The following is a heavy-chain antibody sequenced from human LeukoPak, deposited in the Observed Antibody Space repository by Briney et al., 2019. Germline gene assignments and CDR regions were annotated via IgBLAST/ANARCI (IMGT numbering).Heavy chain of an antibody. V-gene: IGHV4-59*01. CDR3: VRRQWELQYFDL. Sequence: SETLSLTCTVSGGFISSYYWSWIRQPPGKGLEWIGYIYYSRTTEYNPSLKSRVTISADASKNQFSLKLNSVTAADTAVYYCVRRQWELQYFDLWGRGTLIAVSS. CDR1: GGFISSYY. CDR2: IYYSRTT. J-gene: IGHJ2*01. D-gene: IGHD1-26*01.